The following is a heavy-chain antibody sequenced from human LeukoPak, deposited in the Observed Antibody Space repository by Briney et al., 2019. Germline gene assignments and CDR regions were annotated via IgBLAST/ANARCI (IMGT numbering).Heavy chain of an antibody. D-gene: IGHD3-3*01. CDR2: ISWDGGST. J-gene: IGHJ4*02. CDR3: AKAVRFLEWSSSD. CDR1: GFTFSAYW. V-gene: IGHV3-43*01. Sequence: GGSLRLSCAASGFTFSAYWMHWVRQAPGKGLEWVSLISWDGGSTYYADSVKGRFTISRDNSKNSLYLQMNSLRTEDTALYYCAKAVRFLEWSSSDWGQGTLVTVSS.